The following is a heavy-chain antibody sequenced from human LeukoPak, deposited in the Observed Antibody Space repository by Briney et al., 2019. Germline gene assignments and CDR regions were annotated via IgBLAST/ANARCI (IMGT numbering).Heavy chain of an antibody. CDR2: VSSNGGST. V-gene: IGHV3-64*01. CDR1: GFTFSSYA. D-gene: IGHD3-22*01. CDR3: AKTAVPYYDSSGYSYFDY. Sequence: GGSLRLSCAASGFTFSSYAMHWVRQAPGKGLEYVSAVSSNGGSTYYANSVKGRFTISRDNSKNTVYLQMNSLRTEDTAVYYCAKTAVPYYDSSGYSYFDYWGQGTLVTVSS. J-gene: IGHJ4*02.